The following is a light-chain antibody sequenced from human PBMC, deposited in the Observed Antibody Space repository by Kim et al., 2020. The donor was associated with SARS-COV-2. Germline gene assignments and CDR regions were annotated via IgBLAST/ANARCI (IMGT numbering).Light chain of an antibody. CDR2: GAS. J-gene: IGKJ5*01. CDR3: QQLSSYPIT. CDR1: QGINNY. Sequence: VYVGDTVTITCRACQGINNYLAWYQQKPGRAPHLLIDGASTLESGVPSRFSGSGSGTDFTLTISSLQPEDFATYYCQQLSSYPITFGLGTRLEIK. V-gene: IGKV1-9*01.